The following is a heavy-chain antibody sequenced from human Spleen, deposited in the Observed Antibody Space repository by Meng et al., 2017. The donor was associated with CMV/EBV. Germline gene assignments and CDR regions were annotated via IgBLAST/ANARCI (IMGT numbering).Heavy chain of an antibody. V-gene: IGHV4-34*01. Sequence: LSLTCAVYGGAFSGYYWSGIRQPRGKGLEWIGEINHSGSTNYNPSLKSRVTISVDTSKNQFSLKLSSVTAADTAVYYCARAEMATMVDWGQGTLVTVSS. CDR2: INHSGST. CDR1: GGAFSGYY. J-gene: IGHJ4*02. CDR3: ARAEMATMVD. D-gene: IGHD5-24*01.